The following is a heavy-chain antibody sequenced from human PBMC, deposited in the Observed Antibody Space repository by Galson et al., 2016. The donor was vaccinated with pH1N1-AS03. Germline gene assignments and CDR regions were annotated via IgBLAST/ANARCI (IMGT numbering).Heavy chain of an antibody. J-gene: IGHJ6*02. CDR1: GGTFSSYA. Sequence: VKVSCKVSGGTFSSYAISWVRQAPGQGLEWMARIIPIVGITNFAQRFQGRVTTTADKSRTTAYMELSSLRFEDTAVYYCARDVNHGMDVWGQGTTVTVSS. V-gene: IGHV1-69*10. CDR3: ARDVNHGMDV. CDR2: IIPIVGIT.